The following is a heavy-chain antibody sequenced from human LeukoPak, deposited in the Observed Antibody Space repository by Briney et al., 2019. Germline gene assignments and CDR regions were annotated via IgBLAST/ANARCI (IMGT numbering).Heavy chain of an antibody. CDR3: ARVEMATIIDY. Sequence: SETLSLTCAVYGGSFSGYYWSWLRQPPGKGLEWIGEINHSGSTNYNPSLKSRVTISVDTSKNQFSLKLSSVTAADTAVYYCARVEMATIIDYWGQGTLVTVSS. CDR1: GGSFSGYY. J-gene: IGHJ4*02. V-gene: IGHV4-34*01. CDR2: INHSGST. D-gene: IGHD5-24*01.